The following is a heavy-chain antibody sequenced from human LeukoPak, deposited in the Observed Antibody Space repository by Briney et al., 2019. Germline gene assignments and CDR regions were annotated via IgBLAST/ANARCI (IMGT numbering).Heavy chain of an antibody. V-gene: IGHV4-59*01. CDR1: GGSISSYY. D-gene: IGHD5-18*01. CDR2: IYYSGST. J-gene: IGHJ4*02. CDR3: ARVEKIQLWLQADY. Sequence: SETLSLTCTVSGGSISSYYWSWIRQPPGKGLDWIGYIYYSGSTNYNPSLKSRVTISVDTSKNQFSLKLSSVTAADTAVYYCARVEKIQLWLQADYWGQGTLVTVSS.